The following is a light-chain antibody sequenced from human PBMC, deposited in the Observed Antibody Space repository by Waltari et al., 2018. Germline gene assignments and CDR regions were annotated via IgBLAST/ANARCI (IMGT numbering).Light chain of an antibody. J-gene: IGLJ3*02. Sequence: QSVLTQPPSVSGAPGQRVTISCTGSSSNIGAGYDVHWYQQLPGTAPKRLISGNNNRPSGVPDRFSGSKSGSSASLAITGLQAEDEAYYYCQSYDNSLSGFWVFGGGTKLTVL. CDR3: QSYDNSLSGFWV. CDR1: SSNIGAGYD. CDR2: GNN. V-gene: IGLV1-40*01.